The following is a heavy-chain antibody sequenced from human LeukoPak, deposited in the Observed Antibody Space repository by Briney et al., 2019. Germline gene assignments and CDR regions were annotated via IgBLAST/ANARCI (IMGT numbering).Heavy chain of an antibody. CDR2: IYGGGNI. V-gene: IGHV3-53*01. CDR1: GFTVSSNY. Sequence: GGSLRLSCAASGFTVSSNYMNWVRQAPGKGLEWVSVIYGGGNIYYANSVKGRFTISRDNSKNTLYLQMNSLRAEDTAVYYCARGAGYNYPYYFDYWGQGTLVTVSS. CDR3: ARGAGYNYPYYFDY. J-gene: IGHJ4*02. D-gene: IGHD5-24*01.